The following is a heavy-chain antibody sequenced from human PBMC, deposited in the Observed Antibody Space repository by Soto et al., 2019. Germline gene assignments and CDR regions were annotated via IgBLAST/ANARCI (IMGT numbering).Heavy chain of an antibody. CDR1: GGSFSGYY. CDR2: INHSGST. Sequence: QVQLQQWGAGLLKPSETLSLTCAVYGGSFSGYYWSWIRQPPGKGLEWIGEINHSGSTNYNPSLKSRVTISVDTSKNQFSLKLSSVTAADTAVYYCARAHIVVVTAILFDLWGRGTLVTVSS. J-gene: IGHJ2*01. D-gene: IGHD2-21*02. CDR3: ARAHIVVVTAILFDL. V-gene: IGHV4-34*01.